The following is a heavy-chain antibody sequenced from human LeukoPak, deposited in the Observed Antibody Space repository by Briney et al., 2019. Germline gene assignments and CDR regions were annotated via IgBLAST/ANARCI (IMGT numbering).Heavy chain of an antibody. Sequence: SETLSLTCTVSGGSISSNNYYWGWIRQPPGKGLEWIGSFGYSGSTYYNPSLKSRVTISVDTSKNQFSLKLSSVTAADTAVYYCARGTVTTYYYYYYMDVWGKGTTVTVSS. V-gene: IGHV4-39*07. D-gene: IGHD4-17*01. J-gene: IGHJ6*03. CDR1: GGSISSNNYY. CDR2: FGYSGST. CDR3: ARGTVTTYYYYYYMDV.